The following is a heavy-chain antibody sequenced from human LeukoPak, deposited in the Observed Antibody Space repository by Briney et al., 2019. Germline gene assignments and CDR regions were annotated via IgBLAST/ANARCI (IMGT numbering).Heavy chain of an antibody. J-gene: IGHJ4*02. V-gene: IGHV1-2*02. Sequence: GASVKVSCKASGYTFTGYYIHWVRQAPGQGLEWMGWINPNSGGTKYAQKFQGRVTMTRDTSITTAYMELSRLRSDDTAVYYCARDYCSGGSCYFDYWGQGTQVIVSS. CDR2: INPNSGGT. D-gene: IGHD2-15*01. CDR3: ARDYCSGGSCYFDY. CDR1: GYTFTGYY.